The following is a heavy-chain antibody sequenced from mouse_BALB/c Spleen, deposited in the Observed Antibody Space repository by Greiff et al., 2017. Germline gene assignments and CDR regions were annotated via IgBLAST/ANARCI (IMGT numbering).Heavy chain of an antibody. D-gene: IGHD2-9*01. V-gene: IGHV14-1*02. CDR1: GFNFKDYY. Sequence: EVQLQQSGAELVRPGASVKLSCKASGFNFKDYYMHWVKQRPEQGLEWIGWIDPDNGNTIYDPKFKGKASISADTSSNTAYLQLSSLTSEDTAVFYCACPTRLTTPLDYWGQGTLVTVSA. CDR2: IDPDNGNT. CDR3: ACPTRLTTPLDY. J-gene: IGHJ3*01.